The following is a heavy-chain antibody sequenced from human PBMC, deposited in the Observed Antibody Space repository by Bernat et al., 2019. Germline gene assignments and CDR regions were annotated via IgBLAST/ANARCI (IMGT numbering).Heavy chain of an antibody. CDR3: TTVVSY. D-gene: IGHD2-15*01. J-gene: IGHJ4*02. CDR2: IRSKANSYAT. Sequence: EVQLVESGGGLVQPGGSLKLSCAASGFTFSGSAMHWVRQASGKGLEWVGRIRSKANSYATAYAASVKGRFTISRDDSKNTAYLQMNSLKTEDMAVYYCTTVVSYWGQGTLVTVSS. V-gene: IGHV3-73*01. CDR1: GFTFSGSA.